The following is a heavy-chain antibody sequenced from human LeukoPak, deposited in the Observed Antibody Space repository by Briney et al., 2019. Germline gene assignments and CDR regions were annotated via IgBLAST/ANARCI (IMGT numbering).Heavy chain of an antibody. Sequence: SGGSLRLSCAASGFTFSSYAMSWVRQAPGKGLEWVSAISGSGGSTGYADSVKGRFTISRDNAKNSLYLQMNSLRAEDTALYYCARDLTVTSQPRTFDYWGQGTLVTVSS. CDR2: ISGSGGST. D-gene: IGHD4-11*01. V-gene: IGHV3-23*01. CDR1: GFTFSSYA. CDR3: ARDLTVTSQPRTFDY. J-gene: IGHJ4*02.